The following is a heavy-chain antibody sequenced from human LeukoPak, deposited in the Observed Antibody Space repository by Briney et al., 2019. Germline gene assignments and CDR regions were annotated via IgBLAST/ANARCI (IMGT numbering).Heavy chain of an antibody. CDR2: ISFDGDNE. D-gene: IGHD5-12*01. Sequence: PGGSLRLSCAASGFTFSSYAMHWVRQAPGKGLEWVAVISFDGDNEDYADSVKGRFTISRDNSKNRLYLQMNSLRAEDTAVYYCARAPWISDAFDIWGQGTMVTVSS. CDR3: ARAPWISDAFDI. V-gene: IGHV3-30-3*01. CDR1: GFTFSSYA. J-gene: IGHJ3*02.